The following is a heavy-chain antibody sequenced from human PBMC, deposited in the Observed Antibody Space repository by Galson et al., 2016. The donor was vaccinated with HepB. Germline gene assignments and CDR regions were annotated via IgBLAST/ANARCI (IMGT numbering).Heavy chain of an antibody. J-gene: IGHJ4*02. D-gene: IGHD6-19*01. CDR2: IKNDGTTT. Sequence: SLRLSCAASGFTFSSYWMHWLRQAPGKGLVWVSHIKNDGTTTNYADSVRGRFIISRDNAKNTLYLQMNSLRAEDTAVYYCARLSLVSAGTVDYWGQGTLVVVSS. CDR3: ARLSLVSAGTVDY. V-gene: IGHV3-74*01. CDR1: GFTFSSYW.